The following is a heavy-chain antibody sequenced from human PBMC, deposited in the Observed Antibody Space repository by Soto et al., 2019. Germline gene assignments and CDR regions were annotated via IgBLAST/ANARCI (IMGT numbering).Heavy chain of an antibody. D-gene: IGHD5-12*01. J-gene: IGHJ4*02. CDR1: GGSISSYY. CDR3: ARETRGYSGYFHFDY. V-gene: IGHV4-59*01. CDR2: IYYSGST. Sequence: PSETLSLTCTVSGGSISSYYWSWIRQPPGKGLEWIGYIYYSGSTNYNPSLKSRVTISVDTSKNQFSLKLSSVTAADTAVYYCARETRGYSGYFHFDYWGQGTLVTVSS.